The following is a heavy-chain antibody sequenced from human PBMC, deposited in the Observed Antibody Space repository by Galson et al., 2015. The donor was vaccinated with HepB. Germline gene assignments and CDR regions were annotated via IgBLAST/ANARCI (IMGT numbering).Heavy chain of an antibody. CDR1: GGSISSGSYY. D-gene: IGHD3-3*01. CDR3: ARFWSGYLYYFDY. Sequence: QVQLQESGPGLVKPSETLSLTCTVSGGSISSGSYYWSWIRQPAGKGLEWIGRIYTSGSTNYNPSLKSRVTMSVDTSKNQFSLNLSSVTAADTAVYYCARFWSGYLYYFDYWGQGTLVTVSS. V-gene: IGHV4-61*02. CDR2: IYTSGST. J-gene: IGHJ4*02.